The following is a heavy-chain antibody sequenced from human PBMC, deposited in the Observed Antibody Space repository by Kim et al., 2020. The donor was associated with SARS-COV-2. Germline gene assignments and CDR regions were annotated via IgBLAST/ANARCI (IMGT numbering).Heavy chain of an antibody. D-gene: IGHD3-22*01. V-gene: IGHV1-46*01. J-gene: IGHJ4*02. Sequence: AQKFQGRVTMTRDTSTSTVYMELSSLRSEDTAVYYCARESVGYDSSGYSYWGQGTLVTVSS. CDR3: ARESVGYDSSGYSY.